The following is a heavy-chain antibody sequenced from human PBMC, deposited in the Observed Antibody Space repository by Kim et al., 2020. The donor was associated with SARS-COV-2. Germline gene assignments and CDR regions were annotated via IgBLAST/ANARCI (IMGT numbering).Heavy chain of an antibody. CDR3: ARDGRRRIGLSMVRGVIMGFDY. Sequence: SETLSLTCAVYGGSFSGYYWSWIRQPPGKGLEWIGEINYSGTTNYNPSLKSRVTISVDTSKNQFSLNLSSVTAADTAVYYCARDGRRRIGLSMVRGVIMGFDYWGQGTLVTVSS. CDR1: GGSFSGYY. V-gene: IGHV4-34*01. D-gene: IGHD3-10*01. CDR2: INYSGTT. J-gene: IGHJ4*02.